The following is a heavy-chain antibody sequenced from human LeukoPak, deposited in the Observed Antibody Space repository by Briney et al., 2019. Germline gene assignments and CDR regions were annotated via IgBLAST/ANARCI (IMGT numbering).Heavy chain of an antibody. J-gene: IGHJ4*02. D-gene: IGHD3-22*01. CDR3: ARDDPYYYDSSGYSPIDY. CDR2: IYTSGST. CDR1: GGSISSGSYF. V-gene: IGHV4-61*02. Sequence: SETLSLTCTVSGGSISSGSYFWSWIRQPAGKGLEWIGRIYTSGSTNYNPSLKSRVTISVDTSKNQFSLKLSSVTAADTAVYYCARDDPYYYDSSGYSPIDYWGQGTLVTVSS.